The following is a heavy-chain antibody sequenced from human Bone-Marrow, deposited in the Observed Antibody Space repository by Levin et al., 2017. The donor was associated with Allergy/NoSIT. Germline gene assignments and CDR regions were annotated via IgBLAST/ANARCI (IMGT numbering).Heavy chain of an antibody. CDR3: ATFDYYGSGEIDD. V-gene: IGHV3-21*01. Sequence: NPGGSLRLSCATSGFTFSDYPMNWVRQTPGKGLEWVSSISSGGGYKDYANSVRGRFTISRDNAQDSLYLQMNSLRAEDTVVYYCATFDYYGSGEIDDWGQGTLVTVSS. CDR2: ISSGGGYK. D-gene: IGHD3-10*01. J-gene: IGHJ4*02. CDR1: GFTFSDYP.